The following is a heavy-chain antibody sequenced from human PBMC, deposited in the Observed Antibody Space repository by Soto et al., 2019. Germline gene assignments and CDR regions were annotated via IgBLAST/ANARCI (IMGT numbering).Heavy chain of an antibody. V-gene: IGHV3-33*01. CDR2: IWFDGSNQ. J-gene: IGHJ6*02. CDR3: ARDETQNSGYYNYLYYFGMDV. D-gene: IGHD3-9*01. Sequence: PGGSLRLSCATSGFTFTNYGMHWVRQAPGKGLEWVAVIWFDGSNQYYADSVNGRFTIPRDNSKNTLYLQMNSLRAEDSAVYFCARDETQNSGYYNYLYYFGMDVWGQGTTVTVSS. CDR1: GFTFTNYG.